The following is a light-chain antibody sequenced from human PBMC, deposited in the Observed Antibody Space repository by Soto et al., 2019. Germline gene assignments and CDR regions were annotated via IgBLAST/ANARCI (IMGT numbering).Light chain of an antibody. Sequence: ETQMTQSPSTLSASVPDRVTITCRASQNIHSWLAWYQQKPGKAPKLLVFDASSLESGVPSRVSGSGSGTEFTLTISSLQPDDFATYYCQQYNTHSWPFGQGTKV. CDR1: QNIHSW. CDR3: QQYNTHSWP. CDR2: DAS. J-gene: IGKJ1*01. V-gene: IGKV1-5*01.